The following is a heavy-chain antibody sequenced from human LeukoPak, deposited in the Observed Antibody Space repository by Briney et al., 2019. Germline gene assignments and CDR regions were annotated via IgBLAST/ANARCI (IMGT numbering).Heavy chain of an antibody. CDR2: ISYDGSNK. D-gene: IGHD3-10*01. V-gene: IGHV3-30*04. Sequence: PSGRSLRLSCAASGFTFSSYAMHWVRQAPGKGLEWVAVISYDGSNKYYADSVKGRFTISRDNAKNSLYLQMNSLRDEDTAVYYCARDHPLPELFDYWGQGTLVTVSS. J-gene: IGHJ4*02. CDR3: ARDHPLPELFDY. CDR1: GFTFSSYA.